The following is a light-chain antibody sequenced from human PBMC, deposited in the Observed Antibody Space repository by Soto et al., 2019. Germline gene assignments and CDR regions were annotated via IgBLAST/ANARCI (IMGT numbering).Light chain of an antibody. J-gene: IGLJ2*01. CDR3: CSYAGSSTLV. CDR1: SSVVGSYNL. Sequence: QSVLTPPASVSGTPGQTITLSCTGTSSVVGSYNLVCWYQQQPGKAPKLMIYEVSKRPSGVSNRFSGSKSGNTASLTISGLQAEDEADYYCCSYAGSSTLVFGGGTKVTVL. CDR2: EVS. V-gene: IGLV2-23*02.